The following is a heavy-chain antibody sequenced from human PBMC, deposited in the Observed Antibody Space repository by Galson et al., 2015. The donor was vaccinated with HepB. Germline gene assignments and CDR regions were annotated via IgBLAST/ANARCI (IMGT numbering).Heavy chain of an antibody. CDR2: IKSKTDGGTT. D-gene: IGHD1-26*01. Sequence: SLRLSCAASGFTFSNAWMSWVRQAPGKGLEWVGRIKSKTDGGTTDYAAPVKGRFTISRDDSKNTLYLQMNSLKTEDTAVYYCTTGVGAHYGMDVWGQGTTVTVSS. CDR1: GFTFSNAW. CDR3: TTGVGAHYGMDV. V-gene: IGHV3-15*01. J-gene: IGHJ6*02.